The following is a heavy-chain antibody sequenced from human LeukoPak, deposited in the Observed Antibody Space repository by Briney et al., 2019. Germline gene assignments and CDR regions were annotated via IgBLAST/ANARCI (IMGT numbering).Heavy chain of an antibody. Sequence: GGSLRLSCAASGFTFSNHAMNWVRQTPGKGLEWGSSIGGNGVSTYYADSVKGRFTISRDNSKDTLYLQMNSLSAEDTAVYYCARCTKYTTGWCNWFDPWGQGTLVTVSS. CDR2: IGGNGVST. J-gene: IGHJ5*02. CDR1: GFTFSNHA. V-gene: IGHV3-23*01. CDR3: ARCTKYTTGWCNWFDP. D-gene: IGHD6-19*01.